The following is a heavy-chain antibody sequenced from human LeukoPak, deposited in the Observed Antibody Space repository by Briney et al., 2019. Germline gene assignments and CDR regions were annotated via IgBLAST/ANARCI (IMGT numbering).Heavy chain of an antibody. CDR2: FYVGGST. V-gene: IGHV3-66*01. D-gene: IGHD5-24*01. CDR3: AGGEGYNFFDY. J-gene: IGHJ4*02. Sequence: GGSLRLSCAVSGFTVSSKYMSWVRQAAGKGLEWVSVFYVGGSTYYADSVRGRFTISRDDSKNTLYLQMNSLRAEDTAVYYCAGGEGYNFFDYWGQGTLVTVSS. CDR1: GFTVSSKY.